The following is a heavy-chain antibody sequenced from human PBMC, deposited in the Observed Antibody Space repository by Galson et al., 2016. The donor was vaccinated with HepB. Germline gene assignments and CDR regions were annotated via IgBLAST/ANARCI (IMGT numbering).Heavy chain of an antibody. CDR2: INWCGDTT. V-gene: IGHV3-20*04. CDR3: TRGGATPGQWLDNWFDP. Sequence: SLRLSCAASGFRFDYIGMGWLRQAPGKGLEWVSGINWCGDTTGYADSVKGRFTISRDNAKNSLFLQMNSLRAEDTAFYYCTRGGATPGQWLDNWFDPWGQGTLVSVSS. J-gene: IGHJ5*02. D-gene: IGHD6-19*01. CDR1: GFRFDYIG.